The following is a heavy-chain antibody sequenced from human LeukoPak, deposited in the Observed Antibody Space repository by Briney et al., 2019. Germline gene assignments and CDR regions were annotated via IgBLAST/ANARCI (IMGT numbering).Heavy chain of an antibody. CDR2: TSSSSYI. V-gene: IGHV3-21*01. CDR3: ARDASGWYPSDAFDI. J-gene: IGHJ3*02. D-gene: IGHD6-19*01. CDR1: GFTFSSYS. Sequence: PGGSLRLSCAASGFTFSSYSMNWVRQAPGKGLEWVSSTSSSSYIYYADSVKGRFTISRDNAKNSLYLQMNSLRAEDTAVYYCARDASGWYPSDAFDIWGQGTMVTVSS.